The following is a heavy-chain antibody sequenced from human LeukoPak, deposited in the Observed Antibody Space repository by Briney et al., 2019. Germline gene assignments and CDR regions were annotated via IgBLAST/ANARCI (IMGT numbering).Heavy chain of an antibody. CDR2: IWYDGSNK. CDR1: GFTFSSYG. V-gene: IGHV3-33*01. J-gene: IGHJ4*02. CDR3: ARERRDYNIPRHFDY. Sequence: PGGSLRLSCAASGFTFSSYGMHWVRQAPGKGLEWVAVIWYDGSNKYYADSVKGRFTISRDNSKNTLYLQMNSLRAEDTAVYSCARERRDYNIPRHFDYWGQGTLVTVSS. D-gene: IGHD3-22*01.